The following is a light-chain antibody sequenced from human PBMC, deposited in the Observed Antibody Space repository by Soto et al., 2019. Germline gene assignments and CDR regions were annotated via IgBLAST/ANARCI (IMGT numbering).Light chain of an antibody. CDR3: QEYIQWPPGM. V-gene: IGKV3-15*01. J-gene: IGKJ1*01. CDR2: DTS. CDR1: QFVSSR. Sequence: DIVVTQAPATLSASPGERVTLSCRASQFVSSRLAWYQQRPGQVPSLLIYDTSTRYPGISARFSGSGSGTEFTLTISSLQSEDFAVYYCQEYIQWPPGMFGPGTTVDIK.